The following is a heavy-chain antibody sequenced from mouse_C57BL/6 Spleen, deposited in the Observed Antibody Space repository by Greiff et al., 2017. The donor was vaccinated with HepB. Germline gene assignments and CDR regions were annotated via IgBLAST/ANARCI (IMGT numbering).Heavy chain of an antibody. J-gene: IGHJ4*01. Sequence: VQLKESGPELVKPGASVKIPCKASGYTFTDYNMDWVKQSHGKSLEWIGDINPNNGGTIYNQKFKGKATLTVDKSSSTAYMELRSLTSEDTAVYYCAREKVSTGAMDYWGQGTSVTVSS. CDR1: GYTFTDYN. CDR2: INPNNGGT. CDR3: AREKVSTGAMDY. D-gene: IGHD1-1*01. V-gene: IGHV1-18*01.